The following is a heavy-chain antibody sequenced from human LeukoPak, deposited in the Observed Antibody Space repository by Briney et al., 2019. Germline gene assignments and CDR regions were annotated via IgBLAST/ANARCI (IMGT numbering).Heavy chain of an antibody. V-gene: IGHV4-38-2*01. CDR3: ASKLDCSSTSCYGGVDY. CDR2: IYHSGST. D-gene: IGHD2-2*01. CDR1: GYSISSGYY. Sequence: SETLSLTCAVSGYSISSGYYWGWIRQPPGKGLEWIGSIYHSGSTYYNPSLKSRVTISVATSKNQFSLKLSSVTAADTAVYYCASKLDCSSTSCYGGVDYWGQGTLVTVSS. J-gene: IGHJ4*02.